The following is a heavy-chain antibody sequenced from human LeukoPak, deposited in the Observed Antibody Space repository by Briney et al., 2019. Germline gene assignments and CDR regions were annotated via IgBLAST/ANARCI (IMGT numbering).Heavy chain of an antibody. J-gene: IGHJ5*02. V-gene: IGHV3-64*01. Sequence: GGSLRLSCAASGFTFSSYAMHWVRQAPGKGLEYVSAISSNGGSTYYANSVKGRFTISRDNSKNTLYLQMGSLRAEDMAVYYCARDLLRFLEWLPAGWFDPWGQGTLVTVSS. CDR3: ARDLLRFLEWLPAGWFDP. CDR1: GFTFSSYA. D-gene: IGHD3-3*01. CDR2: ISSNGGST.